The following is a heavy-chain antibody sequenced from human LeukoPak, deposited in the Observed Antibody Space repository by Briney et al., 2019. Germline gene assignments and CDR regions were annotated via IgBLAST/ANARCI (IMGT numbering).Heavy chain of an antibody. D-gene: IGHD6-19*01. CDR1: GGTFSSYA. CDR3: ARQWLPNGYFDY. V-gene: IGHV1-2*06. CDR2: VNPNSGVT. Sequence: ASVKVSCKASGGTFSSYAISWVRQAPGQGLEWMGRVNPNSGVTNSIQKFQGRVTMTRDTSISTAYMELSGLRSDDTAVYYCARQWLPNGYFDYWGQGTLVIVSS. J-gene: IGHJ4*02.